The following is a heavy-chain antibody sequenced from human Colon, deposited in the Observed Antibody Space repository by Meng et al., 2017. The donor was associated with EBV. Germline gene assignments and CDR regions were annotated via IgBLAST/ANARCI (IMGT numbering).Heavy chain of an antibody. V-gene: IGHV4-34*01. CDR3: ARASYGSGSPLGESWFDP. Sequence: QLEPWGAVLLTPSATLSLPCAVDGGSFSGYYWNWIRQPPGKGLEWIGEINHSGSTNYNPSLKSRVTISVDTSKNQFSLKLSSVTAADTAVYYCARASYGSGSPLGESWFDPWGQGTLVTVSS. CDR2: INHSGST. D-gene: IGHD3-10*01. CDR1: GGSFSGYY. J-gene: IGHJ5*02.